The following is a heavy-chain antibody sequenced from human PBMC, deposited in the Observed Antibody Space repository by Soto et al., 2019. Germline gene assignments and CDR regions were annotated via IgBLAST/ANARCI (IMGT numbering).Heavy chain of an antibody. J-gene: IGHJ3*02. D-gene: IGHD6-6*01. V-gene: IGHV3-21*01. Sequence: EVQLVESGGGLVKPGGSLRLSCAASGFTFSSYSMNWVRQAPGKGLEWVSSISSSSSYIYYADSVKGRFTISRDNAKNSMYLQMNSLRAEDTAVYYCARRQLVKPFDIWGQGTMVTVSS. CDR2: ISSSSSYI. CDR1: GFTFSSYS. CDR3: ARRQLVKPFDI.